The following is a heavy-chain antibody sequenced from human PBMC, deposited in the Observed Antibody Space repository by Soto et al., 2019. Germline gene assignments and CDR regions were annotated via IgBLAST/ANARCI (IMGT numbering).Heavy chain of an antibody. J-gene: IGHJ4*02. CDR1: GYTFTGYY. CDR3: ASGGLLLRYFDWSSKSGFDY. CDR2: INPNSGGT. D-gene: IGHD3-9*01. Sequence: GASVKVSCKASGYTFTGYYMHWVRQAPGQGLEWMGWINPNSGGTNYAQKFQGWVTMTRDTSISTAYMELSRLRSDDTAVYYCASGGLLLRYFDWSSKSGFDYWGQGTLVTVSS. V-gene: IGHV1-2*04.